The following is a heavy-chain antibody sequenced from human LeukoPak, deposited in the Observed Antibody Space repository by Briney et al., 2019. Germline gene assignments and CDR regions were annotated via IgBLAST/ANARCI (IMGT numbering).Heavy chain of an antibody. CDR2: IYSGGST. V-gene: IGHV3-66*02. D-gene: IGHD2-2*01. J-gene: IGHJ6*02. Sequence: GGSLRLTCAASGFTVSSNYMSWVRQAPGKGLEWVSVIYSGGSTYYADSVKGRFTISRDNSKNTLYLQMNSLRAEDTAMYYCARAAGVQLLFCGMDVWGQGTTVTVSS. CDR3: ARAAGVQLLFCGMDV. CDR1: GFTVSSNY.